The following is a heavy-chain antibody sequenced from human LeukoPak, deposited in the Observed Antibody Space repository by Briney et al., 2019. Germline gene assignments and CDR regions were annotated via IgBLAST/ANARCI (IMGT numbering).Heavy chain of an antibody. D-gene: IGHD3-16*01. V-gene: IGHV3-48*03. J-gene: IGHJ4*02. CDR1: GFTFSSYE. CDR3: ARDPAVSYDYVWGSFAGY. CDR2: ISRSGTTK. Sequence: GGSLRLSCAASGFTFSSYEMNWVRQAPGKGLEWISYISRSGTTKYYADSVKGRFTISRDNAKNSLYLQMNSLRAEDTAVYYCARDPAVSYDYVWGSFAGYWGQGTLVTVSS.